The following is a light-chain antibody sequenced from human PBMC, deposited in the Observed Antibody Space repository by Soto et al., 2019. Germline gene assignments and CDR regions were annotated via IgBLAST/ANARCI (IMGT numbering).Light chain of an antibody. CDR1: HSDIGAGYG. CDR3: STWDDSLNGWV. CDR2: DTT. Sequence: QSVLTQPPSVTGAPGQRVTISCTGSHSDIGAGYGVHWYQQFPHSAPKLLIYDTTNRPSGVPDRFSGSRSGTSASLAITGLQAEDEAVYFCSTWDDSLNGWVFGGGTKLTVL. V-gene: IGLV1-40*01. J-gene: IGLJ3*02.